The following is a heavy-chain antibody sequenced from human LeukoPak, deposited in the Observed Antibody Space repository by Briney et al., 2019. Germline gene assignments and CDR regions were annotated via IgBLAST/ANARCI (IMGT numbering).Heavy chain of an antibody. CDR3: ARGPSYSSSFDF. CDR1: GFTFSSYG. V-gene: IGHV3-33*01. Sequence: GGSLRLSCAASGFTFSSYGMHWVRQAPGKGLEGVAVIWYDGSNKYYADSVKGRFTISRDNSKSTLNLQMNSLRAEDTAAYYCARGPSYSSSFDFWGQGTLVIVSS. CDR2: IWYDGSNK. D-gene: IGHD6-13*01. J-gene: IGHJ4*02.